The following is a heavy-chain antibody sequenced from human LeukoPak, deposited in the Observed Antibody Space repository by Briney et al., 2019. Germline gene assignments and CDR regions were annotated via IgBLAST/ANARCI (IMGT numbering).Heavy chain of an antibody. J-gene: IGHJ6*03. CDR2: IKQDGSEK. V-gene: IGHV3-7*01. CDR3: ARVKRYSSSWPNYYYYYYMDV. Sequence: PGGSLRLSCAASGFTFSSYGMSWVRQAPGKGLEWVANIKQDGSEKYYVDSVKGRFTISRDNAKNSLYLQMNSLRAEDTAVYYCARVKRYSSSWPNYYYYYYMDVWGKGTTVTVSS. CDR1: GFTFSSYG. D-gene: IGHD6-13*01.